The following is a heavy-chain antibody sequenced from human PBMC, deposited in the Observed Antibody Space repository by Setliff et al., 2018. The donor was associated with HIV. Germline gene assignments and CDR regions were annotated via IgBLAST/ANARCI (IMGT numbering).Heavy chain of an antibody. CDR3: ARDGRYSFGYNWFDP. Sequence: QPGGSLRLSCAASGFTFSPYWMHWVRQAPGKGLVWVSRINSDGTSTTYADSVKGRFTISRDNAKNTLYLQMNSLRAEDTAVYYCARDGRYSFGYNWFDPWGQGTLVTVSS. J-gene: IGHJ5*02. CDR2: INSDGTST. D-gene: IGHD5-18*01. V-gene: IGHV3-74*03. CDR1: GFTFSPYW.